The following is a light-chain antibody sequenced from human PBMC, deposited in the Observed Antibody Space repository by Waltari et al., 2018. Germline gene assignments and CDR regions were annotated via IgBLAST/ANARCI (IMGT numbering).Light chain of an antibody. J-gene: IGKJ2*01. CDR2: DAS. CDR3: QQRSNWPPRYT. CDR1: QSASSSY. V-gene: IGKV3-11*01. Sequence: DIVLTQSPATLSLSPGERATLSCRASQSASSSYCAWYHQKPGQAPRLLIYDASNRATGIPARFSGSGSGTDFTLTISSLEPEDFAVYYCQQRSNWPPRYTFGQGTKLEIK.